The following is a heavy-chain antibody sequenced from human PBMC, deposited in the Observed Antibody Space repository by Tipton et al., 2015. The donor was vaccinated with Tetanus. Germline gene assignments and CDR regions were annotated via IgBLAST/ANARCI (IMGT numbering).Heavy chain of an antibody. D-gene: IGHD4-11*01. V-gene: IGHV4-34*01. Sequence: LRLSCAASGLSFSDYFMGWVRQAPGEGLEWIGEISHSGSSSYSPSLKSRVTISVDTSKNQFSLKRSSVTAADTAVYYCARHKQYYFDYWGQGTLVTVSS. CDR3: ARHKQYYFDY. J-gene: IGHJ4*02. CDR2: ISHSGSS. CDR1: GLSFSDYF.